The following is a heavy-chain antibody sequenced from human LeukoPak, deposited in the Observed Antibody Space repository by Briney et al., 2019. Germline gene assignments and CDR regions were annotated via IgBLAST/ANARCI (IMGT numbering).Heavy chain of an antibody. CDR1: GFTFSSYA. CDR2: ISSDGGSS. D-gene: IGHD6-19*01. V-gene: IGHV3-23*01. Sequence: GGSLRLSCAAAGFTFSSYAISWVRQAPGKGLGWVSAISSDGGSSYYADSVKGRFTISRDNSKNTLYLQMNSLRAEDTAVYYCAKDPSKLGCFDYWGQGTLVTVSS. CDR3: AKDPSKLGCFDY. J-gene: IGHJ4*02.